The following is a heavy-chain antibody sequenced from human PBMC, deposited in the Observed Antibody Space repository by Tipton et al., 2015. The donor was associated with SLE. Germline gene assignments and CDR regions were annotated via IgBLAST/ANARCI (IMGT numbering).Heavy chain of an antibody. CDR1: GFTFSSYW. J-gene: IGHJ1*01. V-gene: IGHV3-74*01. D-gene: IGHD2-8*02. Sequence: SLRLSCAASGFTFSSYWMHWVRQAPGKGLVWVSRINSDGSSTSYADSVKGRFTISRDNAKNTLYLQMNSLRAEDTAVYYCARGFGTRGTGYFQHWGQGTLVTVSS. CDR3: ARGFGTRGTGYFQH. CDR2: INSDGSST.